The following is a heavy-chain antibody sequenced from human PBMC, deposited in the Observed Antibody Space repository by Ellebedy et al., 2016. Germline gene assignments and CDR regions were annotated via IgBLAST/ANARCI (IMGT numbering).Heavy chain of an antibody. J-gene: IGHJ3*02. V-gene: IGHV4-59*01. Sequence: SETPSLTCTVSGGSISSYYWSWIRQPPGKGLEWIGYIYYSGSTNYNPSLKSRVTISVDTSKNQFSLKLSSVTAADTAVYYCALTTVATAGAFDIWGQGTMVTVSS. CDR3: ALTTVATAGAFDI. CDR2: IYYSGST. CDR1: GGSISSYY. D-gene: IGHD4-23*01.